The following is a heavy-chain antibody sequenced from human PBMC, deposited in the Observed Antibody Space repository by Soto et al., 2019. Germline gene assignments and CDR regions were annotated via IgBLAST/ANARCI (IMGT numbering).Heavy chain of an antibody. CDR1: GGSFSGYY. V-gene: IGHV4-34*01. Sequence: SETLSLTCAVYGGSFSGYYRSWIRQPPGKGLEWIGEINHSGSTNYNPSLKSRVTISVDTSKNQFSLKLSSVTAADTAVYYCARGRKRIQLWSTFDYWGQGTLVTVSS. J-gene: IGHJ4*02. CDR2: INHSGST. D-gene: IGHD5-18*01. CDR3: ARGRKRIQLWSTFDY.